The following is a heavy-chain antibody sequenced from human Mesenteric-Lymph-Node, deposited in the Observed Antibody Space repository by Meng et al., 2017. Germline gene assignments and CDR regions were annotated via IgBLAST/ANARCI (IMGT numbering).Heavy chain of an antibody. CDR2: IKQDGSEK. J-gene: IGHJ4*02. CDR1: GFTFSSYW. V-gene: IGHV3-7*01. CDR3: ARPSGYYQPVDFDY. D-gene: IGHD3-22*01. Sequence: GESLKISCAASGFTFSSYWMSWVRQAPGKGLEWVANIKQDGSEKYYVDSVKGRFTISRDNAKNSLYLQMNSLRAEDTAVYYCARPSGYYQPVDFDYWGQGTRVTGSS.